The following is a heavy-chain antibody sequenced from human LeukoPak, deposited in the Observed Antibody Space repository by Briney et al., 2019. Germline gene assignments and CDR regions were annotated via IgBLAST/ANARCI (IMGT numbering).Heavy chain of an antibody. V-gene: IGHV5-51*01. Sequence: PGESLKISCKGSGFRFTSFWIGWVRQMPGKGLEWMGIIYPSDSDTKYSPSFQGQVTISADKSISTAYLQWSSLKASDTAMYYCVCPDGYIFYWGQGTLVTVSS. CDR1: GFRFTSFW. J-gene: IGHJ4*02. CDR2: IYPSDSDT. D-gene: IGHD5-24*01. CDR3: VCPDGYIFY.